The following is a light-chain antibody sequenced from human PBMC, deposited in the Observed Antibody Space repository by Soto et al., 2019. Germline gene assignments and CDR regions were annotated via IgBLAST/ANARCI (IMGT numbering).Light chain of an antibody. Sequence: EIVMTQSPDTLSVSPGERATLTCRAGQGVSTYLAWFQQKPGQAPRLLIYDASTRATGIPARFSGSGSGTDFTLTISMLEPEDFAIYYCQQRHSWVTFGQGTRLEIK. CDR1: QGVSTY. CDR2: DAS. CDR3: QQRHSWVT. J-gene: IGKJ5*01. V-gene: IGKV3-11*01.